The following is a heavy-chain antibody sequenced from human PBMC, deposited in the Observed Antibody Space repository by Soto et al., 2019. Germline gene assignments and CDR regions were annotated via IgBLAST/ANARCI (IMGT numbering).Heavy chain of an antibody. D-gene: IGHD3-22*01. J-gene: IGHJ4*02. CDR1: GGSISSGGYY. CDR2: IYYSGST. Sequence: QVQLQESGPGLVKPSQTLSLTCTVSGGSISSGGYYWSWIRQHPGKGLEWIGYIYYSGSTYCNPSLKSRVTISVDTSKNQFSLKLSSVTAADTAVYYCARVPLGDYYDSSGYYFDYWGQGTLVTVSS. V-gene: IGHV4-31*03. CDR3: ARVPLGDYYDSSGYYFDY.